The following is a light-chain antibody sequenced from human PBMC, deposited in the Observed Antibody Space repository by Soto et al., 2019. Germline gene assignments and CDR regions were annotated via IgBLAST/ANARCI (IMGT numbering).Light chain of an antibody. J-gene: IGLJ3*02. Sequence: QAVVTQPPSVSGAPGQRVTISCTGSSSNIGAGYDVHWYHQLPGTAPKLLIYGNNNRPSGVPDRFSGSRSGTSASLALTGLQAEDEADDYGHSYDSGLSVWVFGGGTKLTVL. CDR3: HSYDSGLSVWV. CDR1: SSNIGAGYD. CDR2: GNN. V-gene: IGLV1-40*01.